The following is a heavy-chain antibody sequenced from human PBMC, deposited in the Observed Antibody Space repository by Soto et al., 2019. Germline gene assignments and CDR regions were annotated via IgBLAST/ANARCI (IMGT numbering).Heavy chain of an antibody. D-gene: IGHD2-15*01. CDR2: IIPVFNTA. CDR3: AKLGLCSGGSCYGGYWFDP. J-gene: IGHJ5*02. V-gene: IGHV1-69*01. CDR1: GASFSTFA. Sequence: QVQLVQSGDAVKEPGSPVKVSCKASGASFSTFAIGWVRQAPGQGLEWMGEIIPVFNTANYAQEFQGRVTLTSDESTSPAYMELSSLRSEDTAVYYCAKLGLCSGGSCYGGYWFDPWGQGTLVTVSS.